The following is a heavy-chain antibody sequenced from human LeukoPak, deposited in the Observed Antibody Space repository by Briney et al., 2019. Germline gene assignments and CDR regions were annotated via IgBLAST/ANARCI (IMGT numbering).Heavy chain of an antibody. D-gene: IGHD3-10*01. V-gene: IGHV3-49*04. CDR1: GFTFGDYA. J-gene: IGHJ4*02. CDR2: IRSKAYGGTT. Sequence: GGSLRLSCTASGFTFGDYAMSWVRQAPGKGLVWVGFIRSKAYGGTTEYAASVKGRFTISRDDSKSIAYLQMNSLKTEDTAVYYCTRTDYYGSGSYSLIDYWGQGTLVTVSS. CDR3: TRTDYYGSGSYSLIDY.